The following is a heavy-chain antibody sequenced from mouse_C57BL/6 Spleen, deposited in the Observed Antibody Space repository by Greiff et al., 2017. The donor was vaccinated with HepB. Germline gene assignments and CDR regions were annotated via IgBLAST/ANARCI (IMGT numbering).Heavy chain of an antibody. Sequence: EVQLQESGPGLVKPSQSLSLTCSVTGYSITSGYYWNWIRQFPGNKLEWMGYISYDGSNNYNPSLNNRISITRDTSKNQFFLNLNSVTTEDTATYYCSRDQRGWFAYWGQGTLVTVSA. J-gene: IGHJ3*01. CDR2: ISYDGSN. CDR3: SRDQRGWFAY. CDR1: GYSITSGYY. V-gene: IGHV3-6*01.